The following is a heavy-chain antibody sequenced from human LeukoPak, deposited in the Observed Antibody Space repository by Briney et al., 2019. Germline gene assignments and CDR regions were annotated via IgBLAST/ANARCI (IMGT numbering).Heavy chain of an antibody. D-gene: IGHD1-14*01. CDR3: ARSGLSVYYYYYYMDV. CDR2: INHSGST. Sequence: MASETLSLTCAVYGGSFSGYYWSWIRQPPGKGLEWIGEINHSGSTNYNPSLKSRVTISVDTSKNQFSLKLSSVAAADTAVYYCARSGLSVYYYYYYMDVWGKGTTVTVSS. J-gene: IGHJ6*03. V-gene: IGHV4-34*01. CDR1: GGSFSGYY.